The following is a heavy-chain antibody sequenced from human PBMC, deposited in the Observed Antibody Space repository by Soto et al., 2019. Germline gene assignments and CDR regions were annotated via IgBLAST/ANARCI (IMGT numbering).Heavy chain of an antibody. J-gene: IGHJ4*02. CDR1: GGSISSYY. CDR3: ARDVVVTV. V-gene: IGHV4-59*01. CDR2: IYYSGST. Sequence: QVQLQESGPGLVKPSETLSLTCTVSGGSISSYYWSWIRQPPGKGLEWIGYIYYSGSTNYNPSLKSRVTISVDTSKNQFSLKLSSVTAADTAVYYCARDVVVTVWGQGTLVTVSS. D-gene: IGHD2-21*02.